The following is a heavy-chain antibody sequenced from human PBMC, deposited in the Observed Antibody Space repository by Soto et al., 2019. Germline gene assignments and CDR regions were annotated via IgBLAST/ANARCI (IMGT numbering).Heavy chain of an antibody. CDR3: TADIPNISANYGMDV. CDR1: GFIFSNTW. D-gene: IGHD6-25*01. J-gene: IGHJ6*02. V-gene: IGHV3-15*07. Sequence: QLVASGGGLVEPGGSLRLSCAASGFIFSNTWINWVRQAPGKGLEWVGRIKTKIEGGTTNYAAPVKGRFTVSGDDSKNTVYLHMNSLRTEDTAVYYCTADIPNISANYGMDVWGQGTTVTVSS. CDR2: IKTKIEGGTT.